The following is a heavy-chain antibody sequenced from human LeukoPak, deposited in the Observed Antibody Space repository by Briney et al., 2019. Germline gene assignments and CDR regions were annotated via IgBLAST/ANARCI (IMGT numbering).Heavy chain of an antibody. V-gene: IGHV3-30*04. CDR3: ARVGGATIPYFDY. D-gene: IGHD1-26*01. CDR1: GFTFSSYA. CDR2: ISYDGSNK. J-gene: IGHJ4*02. Sequence: GGSRRLSCAASGFTFSSYAMHWVRQAPGKLLEWVAVISYDGSNKYYADSVKGRFTISRDNSKNTLYLQIHSLRAEDTAVYYCARVGGATIPYFDYWGQGTLVTVSS.